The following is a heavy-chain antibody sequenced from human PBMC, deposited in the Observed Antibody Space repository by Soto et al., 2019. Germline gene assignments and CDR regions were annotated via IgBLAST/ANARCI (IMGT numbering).Heavy chain of an antibody. CDR3: ARDKGTDCSGGSCYRVSWFDP. Sequence: SETLSLTCTVSGGSISSGGYYWSWIRQHPGKGLEWIGYIYYSGSTYYNPSLKSRVTISVDTSKNQFSLKLSSVTAADTAVYYCARDKGTDCSGGSCYRVSWFDPWGQGTLVTVSS. CDR2: IYYSGST. J-gene: IGHJ5*02. CDR1: GGSISSGGYY. D-gene: IGHD2-15*01. V-gene: IGHV4-31*03.